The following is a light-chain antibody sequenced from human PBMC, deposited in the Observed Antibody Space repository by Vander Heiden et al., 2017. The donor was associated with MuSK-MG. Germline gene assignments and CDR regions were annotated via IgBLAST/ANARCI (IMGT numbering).Light chain of an antibody. CDR3: QQRSNWPALT. CDR2: DAS. CDR1: QSVSSY. Sequence: EIVLTQSPATLSLSPGERATLSCRASQSVSSYLAWYQQKPGQAPRLLIYDASNRATGIPARFSGSGYGKDFTLTISSREPEEFAVYYCQQRSNWPALTFGGGTKVEIK. J-gene: IGKJ4*01. V-gene: IGKV3-11*01.